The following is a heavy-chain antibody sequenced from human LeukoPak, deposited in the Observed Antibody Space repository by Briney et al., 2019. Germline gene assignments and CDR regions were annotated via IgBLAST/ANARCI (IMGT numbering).Heavy chain of an antibody. J-gene: IGHJ6*03. D-gene: IGHD3-16*02. CDR3: AKYRPYSYYMDV. CDR2: VSAYNGNT. Sequence: ASVKVSCKTSGYTFTNDDISWVRQAPGQGLEWMGWVSAYNGNTKYAQTLQGRVTMTTDTSTTTAHMELRGLSSDDTAVYYCAKYRPYSYYMDVWGKGTTVTVSS. CDR1: GYTFTNDD. V-gene: IGHV1-18*01.